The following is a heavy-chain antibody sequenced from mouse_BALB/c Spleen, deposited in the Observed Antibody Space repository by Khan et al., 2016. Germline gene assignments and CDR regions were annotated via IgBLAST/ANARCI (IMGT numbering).Heavy chain of an antibody. CDR1: GYSITSDYA. Sequence: EVQLQESGPGLVKPSQSLSLTCTVTGYSITSDYAWNWIRQFPGNKLEWMGYIRYSGSTSYNPSLKCRISITRDTSKNQFFLQLNSETTEDTATYYCSSRNWDVDYWGQGTTLTVSS. CDR2: IRYSGST. CDR3: SSRNWDVDY. V-gene: IGHV3-2*02. J-gene: IGHJ2*01. D-gene: IGHD4-1*02.